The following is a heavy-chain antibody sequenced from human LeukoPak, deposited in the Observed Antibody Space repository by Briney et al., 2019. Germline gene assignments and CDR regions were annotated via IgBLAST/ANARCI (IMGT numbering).Heavy chain of an antibody. V-gene: IGHV1-69*13. J-gene: IGHJ5*02. CDR2: IIPIFGTA. CDR3: AREGIAARPGWFDP. Sequence: SVKVSCKASGGTFSSYAISWVRQAPGQGLEWMGGIIPIFGTANYAQKFQGRVTITADESTSTAYMELSSLRSEDTAVYYRAREGIAARPGWFDPWGQGTLVTVSS. D-gene: IGHD6-6*01. CDR1: GGTFSSYA.